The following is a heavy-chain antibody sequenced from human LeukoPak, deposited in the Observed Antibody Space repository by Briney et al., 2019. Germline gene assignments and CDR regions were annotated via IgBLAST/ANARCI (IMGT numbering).Heavy chain of an antibody. V-gene: IGHV3-23*01. J-gene: IGHJ4*02. CDR1: GFTFNSYA. D-gene: IGHD1-26*01. CDR2: IIDSGIST. Sequence: GGSLRLSCAASGFTFNSYAMTWVRQAPEKGLEWVSSIIDSGISTYYGDSVKGRFTISRDNSKNTLYLQMNSLSAEDTAVYYCAKGARGSYVYWGQGTLVTVSS. CDR3: AKGARGSYVY.